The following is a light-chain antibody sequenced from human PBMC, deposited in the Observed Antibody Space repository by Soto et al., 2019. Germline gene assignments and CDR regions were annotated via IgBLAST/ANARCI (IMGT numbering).Light chain of an antibody. CDR2: EGD. CDR3: CPYLGGGIFYV. V-gene: IGLV2-23*03. CDR1: SSDVGTYDL. J-gene: IGLJ1*01. Sequence: QSALTQPASVSGSPGQSITISCTGASSDVGTYDLVSWYQHHPGKAPKLIIYEGDKRPSGISSRFSGSKSGDTASLTISGLQAEDEADYYCCPYLGGGIFYVFGTGTKVTVL.